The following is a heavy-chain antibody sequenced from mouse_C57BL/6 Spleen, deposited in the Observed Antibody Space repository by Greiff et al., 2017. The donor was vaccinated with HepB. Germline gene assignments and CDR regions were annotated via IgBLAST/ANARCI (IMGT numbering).Heavy chain of an antibody. CDR2: INPYNGGT. CDR1: GYTFTDYY. CDR3: ARPITTVVAHRGYFDV. J-gene: IGHJ1*03. D-gene: IGHD1-1*01. V-gene: IGHV1-19*01. Sequence: EVKLQESGPVLVKPGASVKMSCKASGYTFTDYYMNWVKQSHGKSLEWIGVINPYNGGTIYNQKFKGKATLTVDKSSSTAYMELNSLTSAAAAVYYCARPITTVVAHRGYFDVWGTGTTVTVSS.